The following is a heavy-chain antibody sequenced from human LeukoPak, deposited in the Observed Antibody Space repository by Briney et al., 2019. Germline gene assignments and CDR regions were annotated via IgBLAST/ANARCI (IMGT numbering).Heavy chain of an antibody. V-gene: IGHV3-53*05. CDR1: GFTVSSNY. D-gene: IGHD2-21*02. CDR2: IYGGGST. CDR3: ARDHIVVVTAIPYDAFDI. Sequence: GGSLRLSCAASGFTVSSNYMSWVRQAPGKGLEWVSVIYGGGSTDYADSVKGRFTISRDNSKNTLYLQMNSLRAEDTAVYYCARDHIVVVTAIPYDAFDIWGQGTMVTVSS. J-gene: IGHJ3*02.